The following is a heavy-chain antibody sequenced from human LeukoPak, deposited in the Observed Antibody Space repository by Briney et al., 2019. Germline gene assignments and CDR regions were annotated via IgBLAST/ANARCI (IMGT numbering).Heavy chain of an antibody. CDR1: GGSISSGGYY. CDR3: ARGRYCSSTRCAHRPRNYYYYYGMDV. Sequence: SETLSLTCTVSGGSISSGGYYWSWIRQHPGKGLEWIGYIYYSGSTYYNPSLKSRVTISVDTSKNQFSLKLSSVTAADTAVYYCARGRYCSSTRCAHRPRNYYYYYGMDVWGQGTTVTVSS. CDR2: IYYSGST. V-gene: IGHV4-31*03. J-gene: IGHJ6*02. D-gene: IGHD2-2*01.